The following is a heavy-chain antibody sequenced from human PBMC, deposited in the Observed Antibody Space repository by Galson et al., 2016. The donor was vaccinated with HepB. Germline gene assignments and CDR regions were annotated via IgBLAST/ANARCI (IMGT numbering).Heavy chain of an antibody. J-gene: IGHJ4*02. CDR2: IFWADDK. CDR3: AHRRVICAGDSCPNLFDS. V-gene: IGHV2-5*02. D-gene: IGHD2-21*01. CDR1: GFPITTNGVG. Sequence: PALVKPTQTLTLTCTLCGFPITTNGVGVGWIRQSPGTALEWLALIFWADDKRYRPSLKGRPTVTRDISKDHVVLTMTNMDPVDTATYYCAHRRVICAGDSCPNLFDSWGQGTLVTVSS.